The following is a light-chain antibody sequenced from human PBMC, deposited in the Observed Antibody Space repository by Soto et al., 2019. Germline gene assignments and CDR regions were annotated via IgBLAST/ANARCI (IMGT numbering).Light chain of an antibody. CDR3: QQSYSTLWT. CDR2: AAS. J-gene: IGKJ1*01. V-gene: IGKV1-39*01. CDR1: QGISTY. Sequence: DIQMTQSPSSLSASVGDSVTITCRASQGISTYLNWYQQKPGKAPKLLIYAASSLQSGVPSRFSGSGSGTDFTLTISSLQPEDFATYYCQQSYSTLWTFGQGTKVDIK.